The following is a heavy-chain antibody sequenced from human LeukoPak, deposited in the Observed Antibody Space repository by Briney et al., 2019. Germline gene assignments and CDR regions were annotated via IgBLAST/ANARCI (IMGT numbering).Heavy chain of an antibody. CDR1: GFTFSSYA. V-gene: IGHV3-23*01. Sequence: PGGSLRLSCAASGFTFSSYAMSWVRQAPGKGLEWVSAISGSGGSTYYADSVKGRFTISRDNSKNTLYLQVNSLRAEDTAVYYCAKDRLGPIAVGGYEVFDPWGQGTLVTVSS. J-gene: IGHJ5*02. CDR2: ISGSGGST. CDR3: AKDRLGPIAVGGYEVFDP. D-gene: IGHD6-19*01.